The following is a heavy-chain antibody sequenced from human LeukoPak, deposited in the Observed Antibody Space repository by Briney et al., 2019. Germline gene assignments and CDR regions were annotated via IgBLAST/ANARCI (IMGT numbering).Heavy chain of an antibody. CDR1: GFTFSSDS. D-gene: IGHD3-3*01. V-gene: IGHV3-21*01. CDR2: ISSSSSYI. J-gene: IGHJ5*02. Sequence: GGSLRLSCAASGFTFSSDSMNWVRQAPGEGLEWVSSISSSSSYIYYADSVKGRFTISRDNAKNSLYLQMNSLRAEDTAVYYCARVGYDFWSGYYRWFDPWGQGTLVTVSS. CDR3: ARVGYDFWSGYYRWFDP.